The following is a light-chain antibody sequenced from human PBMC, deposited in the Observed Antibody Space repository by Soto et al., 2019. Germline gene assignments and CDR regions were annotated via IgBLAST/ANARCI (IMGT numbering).Light chain of an antibody. V-gene: IGKV3-11*01. CDR2: DAP. CDR3: QHRSDWPPRLT. Sequence: EIVLTQSPATLSLSPGERATLSCGASRSVSSYLAWYQQKPGQAPRLLIYDAPYRATGIPARFSGSGSGTDFTLTISSLEPEDFAVDYCQHRSDWPPRLTFGGGTKVEIK. J-gene: IGKJ4*01. CDR1: RSVSSY.